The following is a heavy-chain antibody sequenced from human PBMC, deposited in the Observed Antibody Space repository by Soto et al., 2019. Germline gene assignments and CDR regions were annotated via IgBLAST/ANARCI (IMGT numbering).Heavy chain of an antibody. V-gene: IGHV3-23*01. J-gene: IGHJ4*02. Sequence: GGSLRLSCAASGFTFDKYAIHWVRQAPGKGLKWVSGVSYNGGNTYYADSVKGRFTISRDNSKNTIYLQMNSLRAEDTAVYYCAKETXXXXXXYLDYWGXGTLVXXS. CDR1: GFTFDKYA. D-gene: IGHD3-10*01. CDR3: AKETXXXXXXYLDY. CDR2: VSYNGGNT.